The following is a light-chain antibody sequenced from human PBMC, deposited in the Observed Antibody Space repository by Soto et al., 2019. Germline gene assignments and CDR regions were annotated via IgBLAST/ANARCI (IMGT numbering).Light chain of an antibody. Sequence: DIVLTQSPCTLSLSPGERATLSCRASQSVSNNYLAWYQQKPXQAPRLLIYGASNRATGIPDRFSGSGSGTHFTLTISRLESEDFAVYYCQQCGRLPATFGQGPKVDIK. CDR3: QQCGRLPAT. J-gene: IGKJ1*01. V-gene: IGKV3-20*01. CDR2: GAS. CDR1: QSVSNNY.